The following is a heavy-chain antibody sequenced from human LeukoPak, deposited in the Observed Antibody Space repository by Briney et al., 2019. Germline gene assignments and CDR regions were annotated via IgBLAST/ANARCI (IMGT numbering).Heavy chain of an antibody. CDR3: ARAGITGTFDS. CDR2: INPSGGST. CDR1: GYTFTNYY. D-gene: IGHD1-20*01. Sequence: ASVKVSCKASGYTFTNYYMHWVRQAPGQGLEWMGIINPSGGSTTYPQKFQGRVTMTRDTSTSTVYMDLSSLRSDDTAIYYCARAGITGTFDSWGQGTLGTVSS. J-gene: IGHJ4*02. V-gene: IGHV1-46*01.